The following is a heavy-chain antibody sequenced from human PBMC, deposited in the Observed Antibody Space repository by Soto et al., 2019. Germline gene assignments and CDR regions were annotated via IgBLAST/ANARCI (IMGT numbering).Heavy chain of an antibody. CDR1: GDSISRYY. CDR2: IYNSGII. D-gene: IGHD3-10*01. V-gene: IGHV4-4*07. CDR3: ARGPYCGEECYFAY. J-gene: IGHJ4*02. Sequence: QVHLQESGPGLVKPSETLSLTCSVFGDSISRYYWSWIRQPAGKGLEFIGRIYNSGIINYNPSLGSRVTMSVDPSKNRISLQLSSATAADTAMYYCARGPYCGEECYFAYWGQGTLVTVSP.